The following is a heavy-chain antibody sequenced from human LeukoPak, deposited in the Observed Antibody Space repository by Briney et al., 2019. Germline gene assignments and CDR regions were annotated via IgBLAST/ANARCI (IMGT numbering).Heavy chain of an antibody. CDR3: ARGNVDYYFDY. CDR1: GFTFSSYW. D-gene: IGHD1-1*01. J-gene: IGHJ4*02. Sequence: GGSLRLSCAASGFTFSSYWMHWVRQAPGKGLVWVSRINSDGSSTSYADSVKGRFTISRDNAKNTLYLQMNSLRAEDTAVYYCARGNVDYYFDYWGQGTLVTVSS. CDR2: INSDGSST. V-gene: IGHV3-74*01.